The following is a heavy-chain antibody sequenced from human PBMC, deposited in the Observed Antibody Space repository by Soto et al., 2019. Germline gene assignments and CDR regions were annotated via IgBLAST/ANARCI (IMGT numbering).Heavy chain of an antibody. CDR2: IWYDGSNK. J-gene: IGHJ6*02. D-gene: IGHD6-19*01. CDR3: ARDPIAVAGTTPMDV. Sequence: PGGSLRLSCAASGFTFSSYNIYWVRQAPGKGLEWVAVIWYDGSNKYYADSVKGQFTISRDNSKNTLYLQMNSLRAEDTAVYYCARDPIAVAGTTPMDVWGQGTTVTVSS. V-gene: IGHV3-33*08. CDR1: GFTFSSYN.